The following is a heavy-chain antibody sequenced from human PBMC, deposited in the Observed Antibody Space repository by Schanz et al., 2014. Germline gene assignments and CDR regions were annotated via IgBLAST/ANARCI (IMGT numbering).Heavy chain of an antibody. CDR3: ARDSDVSKYNLFDS. CDR1: GYTFTGYS. CDR2: INPNSGGT. Sequence: QVQLVQSGPAVKKPGASVKVSCKASGYTFTGYSMHWVRQAPGQGLEWMGRINPNSGGTNYAQKFQGRVTMTRDTSISTVYMELTRLTFDDTAIYYCARDSDVSKYNLFDSWGQGTLVTVSS. V-gene: IGHV1-2*06. J-gene: IGHJ5*01.